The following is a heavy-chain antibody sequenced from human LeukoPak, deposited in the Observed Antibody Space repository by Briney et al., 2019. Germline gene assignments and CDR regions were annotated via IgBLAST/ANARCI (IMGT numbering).Heavy chain of an antibody. D-gene: IGHD6-19*01. CDR1: GFTFSKYW. J-gene: IGHJ4*02. V-gene: IGHV3-74*01. CDR3: ATKQWLAPPPDS. Sequence: GGSVRLSCAASGFTFSKYWMLWVRQAPGKGLESVSRINTDGTVTTYADSVKGRFTVSRDNADNPMFLQMNSVRDEDTAVYYCATKQWLAPPPDSWGQGTPVTVSS. CDR2: INTDGTVT.